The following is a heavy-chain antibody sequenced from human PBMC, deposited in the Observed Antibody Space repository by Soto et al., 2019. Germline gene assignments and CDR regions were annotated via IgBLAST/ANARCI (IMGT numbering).Heavy chain of an antibody. CDR1: GFTISSYA. Sequence: GGSLRLSCAASGFTISSYAMHWVRQAPGKGLEWVAVISYDGSNKNHADTVKGRFTISRDNSKNTLYLQMNSLRAEDTAVYYCARGYDFWSGYYYPYGMDVWGQGTTVTVSS. CDR2: ISYDGSNK. CDR3: ARGYDFWSGYYYPYGMDV. D-gene: IGHD3-3*01. J-gene: IGHJ6*02. V-gene: IGHV3-30-3*01.